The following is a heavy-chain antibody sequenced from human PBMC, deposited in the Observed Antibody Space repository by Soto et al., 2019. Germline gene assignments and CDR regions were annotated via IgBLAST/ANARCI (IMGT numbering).Heavy chain of an antibody. D-gene: IGHD3-3*01. CDR3: ARRRYDFWSGYYPLDY. CDR2: IYYIGST. J-gene: IGHJ4*02. CDR1: GGSISSYY. V-gene: IGHV4-59*08. Sequence: SETLSLTCTVSGGSISSYYWSWIRQPPGKGLEWIGYIYYIGSTFYNPSLKSRVTISVDTSKNQFSLKLSSVTAADTAVYYCARRRYDFWSGYYPLDYWGQGTLVTVSS.